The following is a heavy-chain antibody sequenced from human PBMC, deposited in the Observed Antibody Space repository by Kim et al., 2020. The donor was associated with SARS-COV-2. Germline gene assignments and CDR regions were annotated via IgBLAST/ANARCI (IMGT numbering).Heavy chain of an antibody. CDR3: ARDPTYCGGDCYDYNWFDP. J-gene: IGHJ5*02. Sequence: DRFTITKDNSKNTLYLQMNSLRAEETAVYYCARDPTYCGGDCYDYNWFDPWGQGTLVTVSS. D-gene: IGHD2-21*02. V-gene: IGHV3-30*01.